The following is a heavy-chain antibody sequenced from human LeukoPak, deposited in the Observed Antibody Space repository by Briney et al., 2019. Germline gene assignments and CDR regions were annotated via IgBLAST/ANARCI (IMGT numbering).Heavy chain of an antibody. V-gene: IGHV3-7*01. CDR1: GFTFSSYW. J-gene: IGHJ4*02. Sequence: GRSLRLSCAASGFTFSSYWMSCVRQAPGKGLEWVANIKPEGREKYYGDSVKDRFTISRDHAKNSLYLQMNSLRAEDTAVYYCARTITGTTWGNPLYYFDYWGQGTLVTVSS. CDR3: ARTITGTTWGNPLYYFDY. CDR2: IKPEGREK. D-gene: IGHD1-7*01.